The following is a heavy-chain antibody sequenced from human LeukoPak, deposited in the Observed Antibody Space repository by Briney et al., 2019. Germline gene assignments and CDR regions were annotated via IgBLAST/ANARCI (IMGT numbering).Heavy chain of an antibody. Sequence: GGSLRLSCAASGFTFSSYWMHWVRQAPGKGLVWVSRINGDGSSISYADSVKGRFIISRDNAENTLYLQMNSLRAEDTAVYYCARVLPNSNRQLDYWGQGTLVTVSS. CDR2: INGDGSSI. CDR1: GFTFSSYW. V-gene: IGHV3-74*01. CDR3: ARVLPNSNRQLDY. J-gene: IGHJ4*02. D-gene: IGHD1-1*01.